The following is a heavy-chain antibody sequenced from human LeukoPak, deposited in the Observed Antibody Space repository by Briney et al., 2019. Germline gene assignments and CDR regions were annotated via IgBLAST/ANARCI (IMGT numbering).Heavy chain of an antibody. CDR2: IYYSGST. CDR1: GGSISSSSYY. D-gene: IGHD3-22*01. Sequence: SETLSLTCTVSGGSISSSSYYWGWIRQPPGKGLEWIGSIYYSGSTYYNPSLKSRVTISVDTSKNQFSLKLSSVTAADTAVYYCAREITMIVVVTHDAFDIWGQGTMVTVSS. J-gene: IGHJ3*02. V-gene: IGHV4-39*02. CDR3: AREITMIVVVTHDAFDI.